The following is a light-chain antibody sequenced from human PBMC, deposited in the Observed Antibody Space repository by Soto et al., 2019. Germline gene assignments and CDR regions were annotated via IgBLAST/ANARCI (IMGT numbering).Light chain of an antibody. CDR2: DVS. CDR1: SSDVGGYNY. V-gene: IGLV2-8*01. CDR3: SSYAGAHIV. J-gene: IGLJ1*01. Sequence: QSALTQPPSASGSPGHSVTISCTGTSSDVGGYNYVSWYQQHPGKAPKLMIYDVSQRPSGVPDRFSGSKSGNTASLTVSGLQAEDEADSYCSSYAGAHIVFGTGTKLTVL.